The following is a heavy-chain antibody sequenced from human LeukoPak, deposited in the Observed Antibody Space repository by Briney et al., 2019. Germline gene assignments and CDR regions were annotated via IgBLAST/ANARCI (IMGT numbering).Heavy chain of an antibody. CDR3: AKEWLRLAVVDY. D-gene: IGHD5-12*01. Sequence: PGRPLRLSCAASGFTFSSYDMHWVRQAPGKGLEWVAVISYDGSNTYYADSVKGRFTISRDNSKNTLYLQMNSLRAEDTAVYYCAKEWLRLAVVDYWGQGTLVTVSS. V-gene: IGHV3-30*18. J-gene: IGHJ4*02. CDR1: GFTFSSYD. CDR2: ISYDGSNT.